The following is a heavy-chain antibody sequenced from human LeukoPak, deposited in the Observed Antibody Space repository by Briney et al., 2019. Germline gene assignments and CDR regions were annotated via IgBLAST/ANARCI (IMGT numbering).Heavy chain of an antibody. J-gene: IGHJ4*02. CDR2: INPNSGGT. CDR3: VRAAYTSGWWLSDY. Sequence: ASLKVSCKASGYTFTGYYMHWVRQAPGQGLEWMGWINPNSGGTNYAQKFQGWVTMTRDTSVSTAYMELSRLTSDVTAVYYCVRAAYTSGWWLSDYWGQGTLVTVSS. D-gene: IGHD6-19*01. CDR1: GYTFTGYY. V-gene: IGHV1-2*04.